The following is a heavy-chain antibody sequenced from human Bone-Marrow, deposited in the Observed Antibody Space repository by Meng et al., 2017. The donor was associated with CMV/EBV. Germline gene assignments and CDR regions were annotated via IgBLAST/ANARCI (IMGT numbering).Heavy chain of an antibody. V-gene: IGHV1-69*10. Sequence: SVKVSCKASGYTFTGYYMHWVRQAPGQGLEWMGGIIPILGIANYAQKFQGRVTITADKSTSTAYMELSSLRSEDTAVYYCARDPPPGWVTTVQGDAFDIWGQGTMVTFSS. D-gene: IGHD4-17*01. CDR2: IIPILGIA. CDR1: GYTFTGYY. CDR3: ARDPPPGWVTTVQGDAFDI. J-gene: IGHJ3*02.